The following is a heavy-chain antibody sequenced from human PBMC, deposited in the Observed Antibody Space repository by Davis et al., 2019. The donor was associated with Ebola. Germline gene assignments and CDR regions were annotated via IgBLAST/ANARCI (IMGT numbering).Heavy chain of an antibody. D-gene: IGHD5-18*01. Sequence: GESLKISCAASGFTVSSNYMSWVRQAPGKGLEWVSVIYSGGSTYYADSVKGRFTISRDNSKNTLYLQMNSLRAEDTAVYYCAREFIQLWSLYYYYGMDVWGKGTTVTVSS. CDR1: GFTVSSNY. V-gene: IGHV3-53*05. J-gene: IGHJ6*04. CDR3: AREFIQLWSLYYYYGMDV. CDR2: IYSGGST.